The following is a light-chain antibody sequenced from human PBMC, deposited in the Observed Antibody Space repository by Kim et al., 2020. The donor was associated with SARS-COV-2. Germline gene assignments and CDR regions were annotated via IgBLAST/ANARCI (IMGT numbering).Light chain of an antibody. CDR3: QQFAILPWT. CDR1: QGINSL. V-gene: IGKV1-12*01. Sequence: DIQMTQSPSSVSASVGDSVTITCRASQGINSLLAWYQQKPGKAPKLLIFPASSLESGVPSRFSGSGSGTDFTLTISRLEPEDFVVYFCQQFAILPWTFGRGTKVDIK. J-gene: IGKJ1*01. CDR2: PAS.